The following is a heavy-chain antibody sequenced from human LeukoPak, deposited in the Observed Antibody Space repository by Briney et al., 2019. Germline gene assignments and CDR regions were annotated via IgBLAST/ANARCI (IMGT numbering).Heavy chain of an antibody. D-gene: IGHD3-10*01. CDR1: GFTFSSYG. CDR2: IWYDGSNK. V-gene: IGHV3-33*01. CDR3: ARDQLRYYGSNNYYSDMDF. J-gene: IGHJ6*02. Sequence: GRSLRLSCAASGFTFSSYGMHWVRQAPGKGLEWVAVIWYDGSNKYYADSVKGRFTISRDNSKNTLYLQMNSLRAEDTAVYFCARDQLRYYGSNNYYSDMDFWGQGTTVTVSS.